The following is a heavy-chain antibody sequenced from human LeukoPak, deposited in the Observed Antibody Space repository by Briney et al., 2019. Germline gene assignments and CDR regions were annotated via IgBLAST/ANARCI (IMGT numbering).Heavy chain of an antibody. D-gene: IGHD2-15*01. V-gene: IGHV4-59*06. J-gene: IGHJ3*02. CDR3: ARVCSGGSCYSEGAFDI. CDR1: GGFTIYY. Sequence: SEPLSLTCTVSGGFTIYYWSWIRQPPGKGLEWIGYIYYSGSTYYNPSLKSRVTISVDTSKNQFSLKLSSVTAAGTAVYYCARVCSGGSCYSEGAFDIWGQGTMVTVSS. CDR2: IYYSGST.